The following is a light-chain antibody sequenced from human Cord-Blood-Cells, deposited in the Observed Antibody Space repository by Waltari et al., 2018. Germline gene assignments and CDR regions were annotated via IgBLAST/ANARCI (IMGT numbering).Light chain of an antibody. Sequence: SYELTQPPSVSVSPGQKARITCSGAALPKQYAYWYQQKPGQAPVLVIYKDSERPSGIPERFSGSSSGTTVTLTISGVQAEDEADYYCQSADSSGTYVVFGGGTKLTVL. CDR2: KDS. CDR1: ALPKQY. V-gene: IGLV3-25*03. J-gene: IGLJ2*01. CDR3: QSADSSGTYVV.